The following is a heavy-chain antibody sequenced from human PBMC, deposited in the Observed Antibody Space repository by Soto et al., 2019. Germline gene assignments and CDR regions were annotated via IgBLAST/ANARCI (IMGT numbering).Heavy chain of an antibody. J-gene: IGHJ4*02. Sequence: EVQLLESGGGLVQPGGSLRLSCAASGFTFTSYAVSWVRQAPGKGLEWVSAISGTSGSTYYADSVKGRFTISRDNSKNTLSLQMNSLRAEDTAVYYCAKDPGGNWIYSSGWTYFDYWGQGTLVTVSS. D-gene: IGHD6-19*01. V-gene: IGHV3-23*01. CDR2: ISGTSGST. CDR3: AKDPGGNWIYSSGWTYFDY. CDR1: GFTFTSYA.